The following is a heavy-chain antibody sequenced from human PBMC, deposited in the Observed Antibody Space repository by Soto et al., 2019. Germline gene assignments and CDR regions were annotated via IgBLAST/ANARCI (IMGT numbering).Heavy chain of an antibody. CDR2: ISGSGGST. CDR3: AKGSSGWFAVPGGY. V-gene: IGHV3-23*01. J-gene: IGHJ4*02. D-gene: IGHD6-19*01. Sequence: GGSLRLSCAASGFTFSSYAMSWVRQAPGKGLEWVSAISGSGGSTYYADSVKGRFTISRDNSKNTLYLQMNSLRAEDTAVYYCAKGSSGWFAVPGGYWGQGTLVTVSS. CDR1: GFTFSSYA.